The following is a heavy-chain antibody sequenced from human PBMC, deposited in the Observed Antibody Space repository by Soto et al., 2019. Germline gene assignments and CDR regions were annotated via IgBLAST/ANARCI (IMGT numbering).Heavy chain of an antibody. CDR1: GDSVSSKSAS. CDR2: TYYRSKWYN. CDR3: ASGGNIDMIDC. Sequence: PSQTLSLTCVLSGDSVSSKSASCNWVRQSPTRGLEWLGRTYYRSKWYNDYAVSVKSRITINPDTSKNQFSLQLNSVTPEDTAVFFCASGGNIDMIDCWGQGTPVTVSA. D-gene: IGHD3-16*01. J-gene: IGHJ4*02. V-gene: IGHV6-1*01.